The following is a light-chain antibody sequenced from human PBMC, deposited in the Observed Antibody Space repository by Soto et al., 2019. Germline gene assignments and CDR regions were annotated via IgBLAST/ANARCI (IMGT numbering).Light chain of an antibody. J-gene: IGKJ4*01. CDR2: DAS. V-gene: IGKV3-11*01. CDR1: QSFSRTY. Sequence: EIVLTQSPGTLSLSPGERATLSCRASQSFSRTYLAWYQQKPGQAPRLLIYDASNRATGIPARSSGSGSGTDFTLTISSLEPEDFAVYYCQQRSNFLTFGGGTKVDIK. CDR3: QQRSNFLT.